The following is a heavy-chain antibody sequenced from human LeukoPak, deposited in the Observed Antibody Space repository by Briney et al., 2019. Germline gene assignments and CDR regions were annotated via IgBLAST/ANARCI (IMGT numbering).Heavy chain of an antibody. J-gene: IGHJ6*02. V-gene: IGHV3-7*01. CDR3: ARAQSGHCSSTSCYDYGMDV. CDR1: GFTFSNYW. Sequence: PGGSLRLSCAASGFTFSNYWMTWVRQAPGKGLEWVANIKQNGSEKYYADSVKGRFTISRDNAKNSLYLQMNCLRAEDTAVYYCARAQSGHCSSTSCYDYGMDVWGQGTTVTVSS. D-gene: IGHD2-2*01. CDR2: IKQNGSEK.